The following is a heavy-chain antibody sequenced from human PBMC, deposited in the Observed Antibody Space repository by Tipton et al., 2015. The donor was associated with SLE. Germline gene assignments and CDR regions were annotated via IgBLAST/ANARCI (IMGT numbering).Heavy chain of an antibody. CDR2: IYTSGST. CDR3: ARGGRWSGDFYYYMDV. Sequence: TLSLTCTVSGGSLSSYYWSWIRQPAGKGLEWIGRIYTSGSTNYNPSLKSRVTMSVDTSKNQFSLRLNAVTTADTALYFCARGGRWSGDFYYYMDVWGKGTTVTVSS. CDR1: GGSLSSYY. D-gene: IGHD2-15*01. V-gene: IGHV4-4*07. J-gene: IGHJ6*03.